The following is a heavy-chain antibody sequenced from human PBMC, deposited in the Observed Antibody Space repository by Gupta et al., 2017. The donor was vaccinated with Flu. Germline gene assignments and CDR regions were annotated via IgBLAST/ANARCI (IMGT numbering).Heavy chain of an antibody. Sequence: VRQAPGKGLEWVSSIGVRGVNAYYADSVRGRFTISRDQSKNTLYLQLNSLRAEDTAVYYCAKDFYSTGLLPTCGLDVWGQGTTVTVSS. V-gene: IGHV3-23*01. J-gene: IGHJ6*02. D-gene: IGHD4-4*01. CDR2: IGVRGVNA. CDR3: AKDFYSTGLLPTCGLDV.